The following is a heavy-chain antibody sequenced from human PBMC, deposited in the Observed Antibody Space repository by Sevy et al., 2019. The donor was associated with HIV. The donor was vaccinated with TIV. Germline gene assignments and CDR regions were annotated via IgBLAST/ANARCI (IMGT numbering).Heavy chain of an antibody. CDR2: INPNTRGT. V-gene: IGHV1-2*02. Sequence: ASVKVSCKASGYTFTDYFIHWVRQAPGQGLEWMGWINPNTRGTNYAQKFQGRVTLTRDTSISTAYMELNRLKSEDTAVYYCAKENFPGRSGVFSPLDYWGQGSLVTVSS. J-gene: IGHJ4*02. CDR1: GYTFTDYF. D-gene: IGHD2-15*01. CDR3: AKENFPGRSGVFSPLDY.